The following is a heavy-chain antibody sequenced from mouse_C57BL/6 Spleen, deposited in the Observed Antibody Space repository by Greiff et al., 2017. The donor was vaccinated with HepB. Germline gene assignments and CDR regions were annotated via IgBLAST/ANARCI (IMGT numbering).Heavy chain of an antibody. Sequence: VQLQQSGAELVKPGASVKLSCKASGYTFTSYWMHWVKQRPGRGLEWIGRIDPNSGGTKYNEKFKSKATLTVDKPSSTAYMQLSSLTSEDSTVYYCAREHTAQATWFAYWGQGTLVTVSA. CDR1: GYTFTSYW. D-gene: IGHD3-2*02. J-gene: IGHJ3*01. CDR3: AREHTAQATWFAY. CDR2: IDPNSGGT. V-gene: IGHV1-72*01.